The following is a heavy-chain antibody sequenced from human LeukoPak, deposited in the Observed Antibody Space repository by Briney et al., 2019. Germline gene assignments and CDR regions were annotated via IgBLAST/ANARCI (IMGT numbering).Heavy chain of an antibody. CDR1: GFTFSSYA. V-gene: IGHV3-23*01. J-gene: IGHJ4*01. D-gene: IGHD2-2*01. Sequence: GGSLRLSCAASGFTFSSYAMSWVRQAPGKGLEWVSAISGSGGSTYYADSVKGRFTISRDNSKNTLYLQMNSLRAEDTAVYYFAKKKKGNIVVVPAAIDYGAKEPLATVSS. CDR3: AKKKKGNIVVVPAAIDY. CDR2: ISGSGGST.